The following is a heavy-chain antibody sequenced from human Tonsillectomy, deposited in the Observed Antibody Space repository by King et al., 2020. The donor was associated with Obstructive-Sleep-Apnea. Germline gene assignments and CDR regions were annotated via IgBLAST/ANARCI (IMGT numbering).Heavy chain of an antibody. CDR2: INHSGST. D-gene: IGHD2-2*01. CDR3: ARMRQYQLLFSLYNWFDP. J-gene: IGHJ5*02. Sequence: VQLQQWGAGLLKPSETLSLTCAVYGGSFSGYYWSWIRQPPGKGLEWIGEINHSGSTNYNPSLKSRVTISVDTSKNQFSLKLSSLTAADTAVYYCARMRQYQLLFSLYNWFDPWGQGTLVTVSS. V-gene: IGHV4-34*01. CDR1: GGSFSGYY.